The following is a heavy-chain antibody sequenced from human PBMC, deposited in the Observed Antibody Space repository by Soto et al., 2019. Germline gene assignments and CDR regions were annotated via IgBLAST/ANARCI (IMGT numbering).Heavy chain of an antibody. CDR3: ARHHPKYYDILTGYLGWFDP. CDR2: IYYSGST. J-gene: IGHJ5*02. CDR1: GGSISSSSYY. D-gene: IGHD3-9*01. Sequence: SETLSLTCTVSGGSISSSSYYWGWIRQPPGKGLEWIGSIYYSGSTYYNKSLKSRVNISVDTSKNQFSLKLSSVAAADTAVYYCARHHPKYYDILTGYLGWFDPWGQGTLVTVSS. V-gene: IGHV4-39*01.